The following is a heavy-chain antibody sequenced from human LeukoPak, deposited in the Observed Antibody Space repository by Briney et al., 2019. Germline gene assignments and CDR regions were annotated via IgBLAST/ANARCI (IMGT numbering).Heavy chain of an antibody. J-gene: IGHJ4*02. CDR2: ISSSSYI. V-gene: IGHV3-21*01. D-gene: IGHD2-15*01. CDR1: GFTFSSYS. Sequence: GGSLRLSCAASGFTFSSYSMNWVRQAPGKGLEWVSSISSSSYIYYADSVKGRFTISIDNAKNSLYLQMNSLRAEDTAVYYCARGRCSGGSCYYVYWGQGTLVTVSS. CDR3: ARGRCSGGSCYYVY.